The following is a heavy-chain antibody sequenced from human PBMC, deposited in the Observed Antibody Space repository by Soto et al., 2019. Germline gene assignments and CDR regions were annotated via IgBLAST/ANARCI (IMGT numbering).Heavy chain of an antibody. D-gene: IGHD4-17*01. CDR1: GFTVSSNY. J-gene: IGHJ4*02. CDR3: ARLAWYGDYYFDY. Sequence: ESGGGLVQPGGSLRLSCAASGFTVSSNYMSWVRQAPGKGLEWVSVIYSGGSTYYADSVKGRFTISRHNSKNTLYLQMNSLRAEDTAVYYCARLAWYGDYYFDYWGQGTLVTVSS. CDR2: IYSGGST. V-gene: IGHV3-53*04.